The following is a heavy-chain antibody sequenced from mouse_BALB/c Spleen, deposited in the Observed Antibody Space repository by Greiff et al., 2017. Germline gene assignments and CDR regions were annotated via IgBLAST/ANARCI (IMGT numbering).Heavy chain of an antibody. CDR3: ARTASYWYFDV. CDR2: IRNKANGYTT. J-gene: IGHJ1*01. D-gene: IGHD6-1*01. Sequence: EVQLVESGGGLVQPGGSLRLSCATSGFTFTDYYMSWVRQPPGKALEWLGFIRNKANGYTTEYSASVKGRFTISRDNSQSILYLQMNTLRAEDSATYYCARTASYWYFDVWGAGTTVTVSS. V-gene: IGHV7-3*02. CDR1: GFTFTDYY.